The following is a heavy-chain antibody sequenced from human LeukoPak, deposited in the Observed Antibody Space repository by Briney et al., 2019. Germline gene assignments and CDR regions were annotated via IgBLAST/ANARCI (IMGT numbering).Heavy chain of an antibody. CDR2: ISSNGGST. J-gene: IGHJ3*02. Sequence: GGSLRLSCAASGFTLSSYAMHWVRQAPGKGLEYVSAISSNGGSTYYANSVKGRFTISRDNSKSTLYLQMGSLRAEDMAVYYCARGGPDAFDIWGQGTMVTVSS. V-gene: IGHV3-64*01. CDR3: ARGGPDAFDI. CDR1: GFTLSSYA.